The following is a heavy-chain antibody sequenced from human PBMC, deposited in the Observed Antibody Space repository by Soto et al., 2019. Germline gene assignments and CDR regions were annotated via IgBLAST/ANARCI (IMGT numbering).Heavy chain of an antibody. Sequence: SQTLLLTCYISADSASSYRAGWNWIRQAPSRGLEWLGRTYYKSKWYYTYAASVKSRITVSPDTSKNQFSLQLTSVTPEDTAVYYCARGSWDDVSGHYYMEVWDKGTTVTVSS. V-gene: IGHV6-1*01. J-gene: IGHJ6*03. CDR2: TYYKSKWYY. D-gene: IGHD1-1*01. CDR3: ARGSWDDVSGHYYMEV. CDR1: ADSASSYRAG.